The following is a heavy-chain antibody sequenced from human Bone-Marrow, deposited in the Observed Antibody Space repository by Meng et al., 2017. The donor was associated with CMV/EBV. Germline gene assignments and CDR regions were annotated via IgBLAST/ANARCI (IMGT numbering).Heavy chain of an antibody. V-gene: IGHV3-30*04. CDR2: ISYNGGDK. D-gene: IGHD4/OR15-4a*01. CDR1: GFTFSYYA. CDR3: ARDLLGDDYGLDY. Sequence: GESLKISCAASGFTFSYYALHWVRQAPGKGLEWVALISYNGGDKDYATSVKGRFTISRDNSKNTLYLQMNSLRAEDTAIYYCARDLLGDDYGLDYWGQGTRVTVSS. J-gene: IGHJ4*02.